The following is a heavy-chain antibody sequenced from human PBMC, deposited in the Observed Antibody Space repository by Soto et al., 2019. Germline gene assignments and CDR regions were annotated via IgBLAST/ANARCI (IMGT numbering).Heavy chain of an antibody. D-gene: IGHD4-17*01. Sequence: EVQLVESGGGLVKPGGSLRLSCAASGFTFSNAWMSWVRQAPGKGLEWVGRIKSKTDGGTTDYAAPVKGRFTISRDDSKNTLYLQMNSLKTEDTAVYYCTTGFWYTVTTRDYYYYGMDVWGQGTTVTVSS. CDR3: TTGFWYTVTTRDYYYYGMDV. V-gene: IGHV3-15*01. CDR2: IKSKTDGGTT. CDR1: GFTFSNAW. J-gene: IGHJ6*02.